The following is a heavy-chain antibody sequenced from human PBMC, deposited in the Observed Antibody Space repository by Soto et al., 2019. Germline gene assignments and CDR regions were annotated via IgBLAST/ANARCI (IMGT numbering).Heavy chain of an antibody. D-gene: IGHD3-22*01. J-gene: IGHJ4*02. Sequence: GGSLRLSCAASGFTFSDYYMSWIRQAPGKGLEWVSYISSSSSYTNYADSVKGRFTISRDNAKNSLYLQMNSLRAEDTAVYYCARWKSYYDSIARYFDYWGQGTLVTVSS. CDR2: ISSSSSYT. CDR3: ARWKSYYDSIARYFDY. CDR1: GFTFSDYY. V-gene: IGHV3-11*03.